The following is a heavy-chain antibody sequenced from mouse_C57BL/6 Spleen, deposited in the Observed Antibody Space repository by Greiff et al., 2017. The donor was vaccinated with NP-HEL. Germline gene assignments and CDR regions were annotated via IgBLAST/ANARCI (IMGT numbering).Heavy chain of an antibody. Sequence: EVKLVESEGGLVQPGSSMKLSCTASGFTFSDYYMAWVRQVPEKGLEWVANINYDGSSTYYLDSLKSRFIISRDNAKNILYLQMSSLKSEDTATYYCARVTTVVVRYAMDYWGQGTSVTVSS. J-gene: IGHJ4*01. CDR2: INYDGSST. CDR3: ARVTTVVVRYAMDY. V-gene: IGHV5-16*01. D-gene: IGHD1-1*01. CDR1: GFTFSDYY.